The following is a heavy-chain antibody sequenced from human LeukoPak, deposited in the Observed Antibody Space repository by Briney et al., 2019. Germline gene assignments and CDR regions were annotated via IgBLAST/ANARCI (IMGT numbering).Heavy chain of an antibody. V-gene: IGHV1-2*02. CDR2: IYPKSGGT. D-gene: IGHD5-12*01. CDR1: GYTFTGHY. J-gene: IGHJ3*02. Sequence: ASVKVSCKASGYTFTGHYMHWLRQAPGQGLEWMGWIYPKSGGTNYAQKFQSRVTMTRDTSITTAFMELNILKSDDTAVYYCVRDGYSGGAFDIWGQGTMVTVSS. CDR3: VRDGYSGGAFDI.